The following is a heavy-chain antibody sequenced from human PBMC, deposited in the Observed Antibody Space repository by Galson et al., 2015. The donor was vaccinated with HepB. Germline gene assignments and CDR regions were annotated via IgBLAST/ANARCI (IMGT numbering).Heavy chain of an antibody. CDR3: TRDRLRWYIGDF. J-gene: IGHJ4*02. D-gene: IGHD6-13*01. Sequence: SLRLSCAASGFTFGIYWMSWVRQAPGKGLEWVANIKLDGSEKYYVDSVKGRFTISRDSAKKSLYLQMNSLSAEDTAVYYCTRDRLRWYIGDFWGRGTLVTVSS. CDR1: GFTFGIYW. V-gene: IGHV3-7*03. CDR2: IKLDGSEK.